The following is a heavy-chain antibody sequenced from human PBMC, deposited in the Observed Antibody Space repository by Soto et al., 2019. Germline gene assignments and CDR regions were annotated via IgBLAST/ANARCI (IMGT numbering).Heavy chain of an antibody. CDR1: GFTFSSYG. V-gene: IGHV3-30*18. CDR3: AKALSNRDYYGMDV. Sequence: QPGGSLRLSCTASGFTFSSYGMHWVRQAPGKGLEWVAVVSYDGSNKYYADSVKGRFTISRDNSKNTLYLQMNSLRAEDTAVYYCAKALSNRDYYGMDVWGQGTTVTVSS. D-gene: IGHD3-16*01. CDR2: VSYDGSNK. J-gene: IGHJ6*02.